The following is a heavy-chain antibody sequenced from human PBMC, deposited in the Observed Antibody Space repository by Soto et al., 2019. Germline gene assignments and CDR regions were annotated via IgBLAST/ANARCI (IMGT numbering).Heavy chain of an antibody. J-gene: IGHJ3*01. CDR2: ISGDSGSS. CDR1: GFTFEAYS. V-gene: IGHV3-9*01. Sequence: GGSLRLACAASGFTFEAYSLHWVRQLPGKGLEWVAGISGDSGSSGYADSVRGRFTVSRDNAKNSLFLQMSSLSPEDTALYYCTKRRSARPGFDAFDLWGQGTMVTVSS. CDR3: TKRRSARPGFDAFDL.